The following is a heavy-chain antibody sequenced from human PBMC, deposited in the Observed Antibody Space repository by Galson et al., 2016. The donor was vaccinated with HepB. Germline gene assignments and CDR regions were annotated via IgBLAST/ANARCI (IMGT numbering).Heavy chain of an antibody. Sequence: SLRLSCAASGFTFSRHGMHWVRQAPGKGLEWVAVVSSDVTNKYYADSVKGRFTTSRDNSKNTVYLQMKSLKVKDTAVYFCAREGYYGVFDYWGQGTLVTVSS. D-gene: IGHD3-22*01. CDR1: GFTFSRHG. V-gene: IGHV3-30*03. CDR3: AREGYYGVFDY. CDR2: VSSDVTNK. J-gene: IGHJ4*02.